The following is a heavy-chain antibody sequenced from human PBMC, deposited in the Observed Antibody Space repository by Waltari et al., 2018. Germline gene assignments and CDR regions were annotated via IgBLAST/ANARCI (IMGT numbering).Heavy chain of an antibody. CDR3: ARGRGASGYAAYYFDY. V-gene: IGHV1-3*01. J-gene: IGHJ4*02. CDR1: GYTFTSYA. CDR2: INAGNGNT. D-gene: IGHD5-12*01. Sequence: QIQLVQSGAEVKKPGASVKVSCKASGYTFTSYAMHWVRQAPGQRLEWMGWINAGNGNTKYSQKFQGRVTITRDTSASTAYMELSSLRSEDTAVYYCARGRGASGYAAYYFDYWGQGTLVTVSS.